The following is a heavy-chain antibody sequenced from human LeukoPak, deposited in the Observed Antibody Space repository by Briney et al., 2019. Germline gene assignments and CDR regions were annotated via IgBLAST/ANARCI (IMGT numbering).Heavy chain of an antibody. CDR2: LYISGST. V-gene: IGHV4-4*07. J-gene: IGHJ4*02. Sequence: SETLSLTCTVSGASISSYYYTWIRQTAGRGLEWIGRLYISGSTDYNPSLKSRVTISVDTSNNQFSLNLNSVTAADTAVYFCARDLSGSLYFDYWGQGVLVTVSS. CDR1: GASISSYY. CDR3: ARDLSGSLYFDY. D-gene: IGHD3-10*01.